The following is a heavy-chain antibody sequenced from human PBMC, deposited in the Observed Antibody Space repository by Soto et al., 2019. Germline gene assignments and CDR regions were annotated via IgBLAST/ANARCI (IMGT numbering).Heavy chain of an antibody. CDR2: INPSGGST. V-gene: IGHV1-46*03. CDR3: ARVDYDYIWGSYRYPFSY. D-gene: IGHD3-16*02. J-gene: IGHJ4*02. Sequence: ASVKVSCKASGYTFTSYYMHWVRQAPGQGLEWMGIINPSGGSTSYAQKFQGRVTMTRDTSTSTVYMELSSLRSEDTAVYYCARVDYDYIWGSYRYPFSYWGQGTLVTVSS. CDR1: GYTFTSYY.